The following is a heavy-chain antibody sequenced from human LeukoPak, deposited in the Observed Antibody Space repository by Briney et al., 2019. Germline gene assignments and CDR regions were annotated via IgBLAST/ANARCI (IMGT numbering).Heavy chain of an antibody. CDR1: GFTVSSNY. V-gene: IGHV3-53*05. Sequence: GGFLRLSCAASGFTVSSNYMSWVRQAPGKGLEWVSVIYSGGSTYYADSVKGRFTISRDNAKNSLYLQMNSLKLEDTALYYCVKDRDFWSGLDVWGQGTMVTVS. D-gene: IGHD3-3*01. J-gene: IGHJ6*02. CDR2: IYSGGST. CDR3: VKDRDFWSGLDV.